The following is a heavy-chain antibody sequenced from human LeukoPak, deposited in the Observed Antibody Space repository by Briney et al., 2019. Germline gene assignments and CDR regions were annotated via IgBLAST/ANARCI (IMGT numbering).Heavy chain of an antibody. CDR2: IYYSGST. J-gene: IGHJ4*02. Sequence: PSQTLSLTCTVSGGSISSGDYYGSWIRQPPGKGLEWIGYIYYSGSTYYNPSLKSRVTISVDTSKNQFSLKLSSVTAADTAVYYCARRGANYYGSGSYFFDYWGQGTLVTVSS. CDR3: ARRGANYYGSGSYFFDY. CDR1: GGSISSGDYY. V-gene: IGHV4-30-4*08. D-gene: IGHD3-10*01.